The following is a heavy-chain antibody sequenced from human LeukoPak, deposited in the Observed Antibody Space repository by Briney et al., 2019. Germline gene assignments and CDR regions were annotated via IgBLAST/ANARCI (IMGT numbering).Heavy chain of an antibody. CDR2: ISGSGGST. Sequence: PGGSLRLSCAASGFTFSSYAMSWVRQAPGKGLEWVSAISGSGGSTYYADSVKGRFTISRDTSKNALSLQMHRLRDADTAVYYCARLGSGYYFAFDLWGRGTLVTVSS. D-gene: IGHD3-22*01. J-gene: IGHJ2*01. V-gene: IGHV3-23*01. CDR3: ARLGSGYYFAFDL. CDR1: GFTFSSYA.